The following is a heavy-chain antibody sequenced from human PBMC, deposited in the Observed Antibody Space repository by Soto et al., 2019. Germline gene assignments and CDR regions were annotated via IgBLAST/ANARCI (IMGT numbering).Heavy chain of an antibody. V-gene: IGHV1-18*01. CDR1: GYTVTSYG. D-gene: IGHD6-13*01. Sequence: GAAVKVSCKASGYTVTSYGINWVRQAPGQGLEWMGWISGYNGNTNYAQNFQGRVSMTTDTSTSTAYMELRSLRPDDTAVYFWAGGRDDSSGSSAEYFQHWGQGTLVTVSS. CDR2: ISGYNGNT. CDR3: AGGRDDSSGSSAEYFQH. J-gene: IGHJ1*01.